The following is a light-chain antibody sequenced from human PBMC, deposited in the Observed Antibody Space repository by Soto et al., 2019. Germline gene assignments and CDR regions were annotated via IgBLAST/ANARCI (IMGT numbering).Light chain of an antibody. Sequence: QSVLTQPPSASGTPGQRVTISCSTSSSNLGDNTVNWYQQVPGAAPKLLIYSYDQRPSGVPDRFSGSKSSTSASLAISGLQSEDEADYYCAAWDASLDGYVFGTGTKLTVL. J-gene: IGLJ1*01. V-gene: IGLV1-44*01. CDR2: SYD. CDR3: AAWDASLDGYV. CDR1: SSNLGDNT.